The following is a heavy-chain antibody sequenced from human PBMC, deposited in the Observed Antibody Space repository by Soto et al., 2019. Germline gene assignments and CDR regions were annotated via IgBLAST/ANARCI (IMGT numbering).Heavy chain of an antibody. D-gene: IGHD2-2*01. V-gene: IGHV1-3*01. CDR3: ARVGYCSSTGCYYFDY. CDR1: GYTFTSYA. Sequence: QVQLVQSGAEVKKPGASVKVSCKASGYTFTSYAMHWVRQAPGQRLEWMGWINAGNGNTKYSQKFQGRVTITRDTYASTAYMELSSLRSEDTAVYYCARVGYCSSTGCYYFDYWGQGTLVTVSS. CDR2: INAGNGNT. J-gene: IGHJ4*02.